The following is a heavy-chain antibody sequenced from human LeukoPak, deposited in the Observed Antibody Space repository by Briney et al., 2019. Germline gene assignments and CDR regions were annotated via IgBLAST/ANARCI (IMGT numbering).Heavy chain of an antibody. Sequence: SETLSLTCTVSPDSTTSNFWSWVRQPPGKGLEWIGEIHRSGSTNYNPSLQSRVTISIDRSKNQIALELSSVAAADTAVYYCAREIVGGFNPGAYWGQGTLVTVSS. CDR2: IHRSGST. D-gene: IGHD1-14*01. CDR1: PDSTTSNF. V-gene: IGHV4-4*02. CDR3: AREIVGGFNPGAY. J-gene: IGHJ4*02.